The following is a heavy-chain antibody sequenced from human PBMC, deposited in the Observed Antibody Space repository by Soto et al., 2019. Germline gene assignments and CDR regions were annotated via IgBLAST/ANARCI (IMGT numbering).Heavy chain of an antibody. D-gene: IGHD6-13*01. CDR1: GGSISSYY. V-gene: IGHV4-59*12. CDR3: ARSYTTTAGWANWFDP. CDR2: IHYRGST. Sequence: SETLSLTCTVSGGSISSYYWSWIRQPPGKGLEWIGYIHYRGSTYYNPSLKSRVTISVDTSKNQFSLKLSSVTAADTAVYYCARSYTTTAGWANWFDPWGQGTLVTVSS. J-gene: IGHJ5*02.